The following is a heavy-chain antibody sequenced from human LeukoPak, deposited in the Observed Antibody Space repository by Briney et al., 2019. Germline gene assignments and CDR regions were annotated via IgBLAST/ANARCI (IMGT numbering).Heavy chain of an antibody. D-gene: IGHD3-16*01. Sequence: SETLSLTCTVSGAAISDYSWSWIRQSPGKGLEWIWRIYSSGSVNYNSALKSRVTMSGDTSKNQFSLELSSVSAADTAVYYCARVVTESVRSYGYLDYWGQGILVTVSS. V-gene: IGHV4-4*07. CDR1: GAAISDYS. CDR2: IYSSGSV. J-gene: IGHJ4*02. CDR3: ARVVTESVRSYGYLDY.